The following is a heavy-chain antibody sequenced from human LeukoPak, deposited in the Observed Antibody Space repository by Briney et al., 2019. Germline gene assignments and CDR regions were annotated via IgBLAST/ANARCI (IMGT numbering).Heavy chain of an antibody. CDR2: ISYSGST. CDR1: GGSISGGGYY. Sequence: PSQILSLTCTVSGGSISGGGYYWSWVRQLPGRGLEWIGYISYSGSTYYNPSLKTRITISPDTSKNQFSLHLSSVTAADTAVYYCAKSNYDSSGFGYFDYWGQGTLVTVSS. V-gene: IGHV4-31*03. CDR3: AKSNYDSSGFGYFDY. D-gene: IGHD3-22*01. J-gene: IGHJ4*02.